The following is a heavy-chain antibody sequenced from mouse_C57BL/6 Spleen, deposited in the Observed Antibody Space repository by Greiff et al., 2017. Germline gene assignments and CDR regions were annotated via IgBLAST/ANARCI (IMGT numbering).Heavy chain of an antibody. Sequence: VQLQQSGAELVRPGASVKLSCKASGYTFTDYYINWVKQRPGQGLEWIARIYPGSGNTYYNEKFKGKATLTAEKSSSTAYMQLSSLTSEDSAVYFCARGGGTPLDYWGQGTTLTVSS. CDR3: ARGGGTPLDY. CDR2: IYPGSGNT. D-gene: IGHD4-1*01. J-gene: IGHJ2*01. CDR1: GYTFTDYY. V-gene: IGHV1-76*01.